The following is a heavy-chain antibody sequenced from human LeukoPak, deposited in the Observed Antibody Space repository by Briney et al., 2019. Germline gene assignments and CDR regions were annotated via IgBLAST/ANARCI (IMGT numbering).Heavy chain of an antibody. Sequence: PGGSLRLSCAASGFTFSSYAISWVRQAPGKGLEWVANIKQDGSEQYYVDSVKGQFTISRDNAKNSLFLQMNSLRGEDTAVYYCTREYLTVSYFDYWGQGTLVTVSS. V-gene: IGHV3-7*05. J-gene: IGHJ4*02. D-gene: IGHD4-11*01. CDR2: IKQDGSEQ. CDR3: TREYLTVSYFDY. CDR1: GFTFSSYA.